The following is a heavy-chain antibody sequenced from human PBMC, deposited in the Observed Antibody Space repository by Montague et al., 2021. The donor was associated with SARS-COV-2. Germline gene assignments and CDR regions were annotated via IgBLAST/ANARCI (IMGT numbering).Heavy chain of an antibody. V-gene: IGHV4-59*01. CDR2: IFYRGTT. CDR1: GDSLTYFY. CDR3: VRGATRTFDY. D-gene: IGHD2-2*01. J-gene: IGHJ4*02. Sequence: SETLSLTCTVSGDSLTYFYWSWIQQSPGKGLEWIGNIFYRGTTNYNPSLKSRVTISVDTSKNQFSLNLTSVTAADTAVYYCVRGATRTFDYWGQGTLVTVSS.